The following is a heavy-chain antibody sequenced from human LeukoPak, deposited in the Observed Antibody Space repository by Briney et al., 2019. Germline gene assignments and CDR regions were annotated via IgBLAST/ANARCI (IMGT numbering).Heavy chain of an antibody. Sequence: SETLSLTCAVYGGSFSGYYWSWIRQPPGKGLEWIGEINHSGSTNYNPSLKSRVTISVDTSKNQFSLKLSSLTAADTAVYYCARLPIAAAGLAFDNWGQGTLVTVSS. CDR2: INHSGST. D-gene: IGHD6-13*01. J-gene: IGHJ4*02. CDR1: GGSFSGYY. CDR3: ARLPIAAAGLAFDN. V-gene: IGHV4-34*01.